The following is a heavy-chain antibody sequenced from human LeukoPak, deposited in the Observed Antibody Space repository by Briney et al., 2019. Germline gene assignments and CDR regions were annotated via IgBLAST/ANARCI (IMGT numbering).Heavy chain of an antibody. CDR3: AREGYSSSSCRDAFDI. J-gene: IGHJ3*02. CDR2: ISSSSSYI. Sequence: PGGSLRLSCAASGFTFSSYSMNWVRQAPGKGLEWVSSISSSSSYIYYADSVKGRFTISRDNAKNSLYLQMNSLRAEDTAVYYCAREGYSSSSCRDAFDIWGQGTMVTVSS. V-gene: IGHV3-21*01. CDR1: GFTFSSYS. D-gene: IGHD6-6*01.